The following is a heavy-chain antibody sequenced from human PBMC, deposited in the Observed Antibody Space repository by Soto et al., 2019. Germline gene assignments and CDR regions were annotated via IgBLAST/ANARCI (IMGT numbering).Heavy chain of an antibody. D-gene: IGHD3-22*01. CDR2: IYKGGSI. CDR3: ARAYYDRSGYAVDP. V-gene: IGHV4-4*09. Sequence: XETLSLTCIVSGGSISNDYLTWIRQPPGKGLEWIGYIYKGGSINYNPSLKSRVTISVDTSNNQFSLKLSSVTAADTAVYYCARAYYDRSGYAVDPWGQGTLVTVSS. CDR1: GGSISNDY. J-gene: IGHJ5*02.